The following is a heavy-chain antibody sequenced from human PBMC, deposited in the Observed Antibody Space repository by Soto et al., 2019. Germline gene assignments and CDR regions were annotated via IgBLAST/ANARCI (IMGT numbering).Heavy chain of an antibody. J-gene: IGHJ3*01. V-gene: IGHV1-18*01. CDR3: ARGEDYRDYFDAFDF. Sequence: ASVKVSCKASGYTFTTYGISWVRQAPGQGLERMAWISASNGYTKYAQKFQGRVTLTTDTSTSTAYMELRSLTSDDTAVYYCARGEDYRDYFDAFDFWGQGTMVTVSS. CDR2: ISASNGYT. D-gene: IGHD4-17*01. CDR1: GYTFTTYG.